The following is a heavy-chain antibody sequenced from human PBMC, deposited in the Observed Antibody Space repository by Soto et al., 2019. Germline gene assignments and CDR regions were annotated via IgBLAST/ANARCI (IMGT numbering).Heavy chain of an antibody. CDR3: AKDPASLVVPAARRFDP. CDR2: ISGSGGST. CDR1: GFTFSSYA. Sequence: ESGGGLVQPGGSLRLSCAASGFTFSSYAMSWVRQAPGKGLEWVSAISGSGGSTYYADSVKGRFTISRDNSKNTLYLQMNSLRAEDTAVYYCAKDPASLVVPAARRFDPWGQGTLVTVSS. V-gene: IGHV3-23*01. J-gene: IGHJ5*02. D-gene: IGHD2-2*01.